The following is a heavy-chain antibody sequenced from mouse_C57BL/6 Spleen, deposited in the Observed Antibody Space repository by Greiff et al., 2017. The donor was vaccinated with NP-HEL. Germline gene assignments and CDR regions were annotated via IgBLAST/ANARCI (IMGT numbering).Heavy chain of an antibody. CDR2: IYPRSGNT. J-gene: IGHJ2*01. D-gene: IGHD4-1*01. CDR3: AREQDTGTGDY. CDR1: GYTFTSYG. Sequence: QVQLKESGAELARPGASVKLSCKASGYTFTSYGISWVKQRTGQGLEWIGEIYPRSGNTYYNEKFKGKATLTADKSSSTAYMELRSLTSEDSAVYFCAREQDTGTGDYGGQGTTLTVSS. V-gene: IGHV1-81*01.